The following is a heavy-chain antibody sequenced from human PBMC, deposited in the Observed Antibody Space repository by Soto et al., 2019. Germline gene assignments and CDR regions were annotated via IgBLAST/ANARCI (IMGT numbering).Heavy chain of an antibody. CDR3: ARDFNYDILTGSGWFDP. CDR1: GGNFSSYA. CDR2: IIPIFGTA. J-gene: IGHJ5*02. Sequence: SVKVSCKASGGNFSSYAISWVRQAPGQGLEWMGGIIPIFGTANYAQKFQGRVTITADESTSTAYMELSSLRSEDTAVYYCARDFNYDILTGSGWFDPWGQGTLVTVSS. V-gene: IGHV1-69*13. D-gene: IGHD3-9*01.